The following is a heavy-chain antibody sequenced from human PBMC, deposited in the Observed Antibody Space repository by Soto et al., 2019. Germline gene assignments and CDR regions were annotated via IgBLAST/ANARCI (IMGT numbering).Heavy chain of an antibody. D-gene: IGHD3-22*01. CDR1: GFTFSSYS. J-gene: IGHJ3*02. Sequence: EVQLVESGGGLVKPGGSLRLSCAASGFTFSSYSMNWVRQAPGKGLEWVSSISSSSSYIYYADSVKGRFTISRDNAKNSLYLQMNSLRAEDTAVYYCAREDLTIIVDNAFDIWGQGTMVTVSS. CDR3: AREDLTIIVDNAFDI. CDR2: ISSSSSYI. V-gene: IGHV3-21*01.